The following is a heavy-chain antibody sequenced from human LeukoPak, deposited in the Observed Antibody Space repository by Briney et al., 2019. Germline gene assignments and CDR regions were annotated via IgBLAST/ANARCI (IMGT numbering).Heavy chain of an antibody. Sequence: GGSLRLSCAASGFTFSRDSMNWLRQAPGKGLECVSSISSSSSYIYYADSVKGRYTISRDNAKNSLYLQMNSLRAEDTAVYYCAREYSSSLDYWGQGTLVTVSS. D-gene: IGHD6-6*01. CDR2: ISSSSSYI. V-gene: IGHV3-21*01. J-gene: IGHJ4*02. CDR1: GFTFSRDS. CDR3: AREYSSSLDY.